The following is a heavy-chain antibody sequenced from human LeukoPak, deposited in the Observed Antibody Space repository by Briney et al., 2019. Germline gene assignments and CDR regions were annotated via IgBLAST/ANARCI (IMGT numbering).Heavy chain of an antibody. CDR3: ARETYCGGDCYYWVDY. D-gene: IGHD2-21*02. V-gene: IGHV3-48*03. CDR1: GFTFSSYE. J-gene: IGHJ4*02. Sequence: PGGSLRLSCAASGFTFSSYEMNWVRQAPGKGLEWVSYISSSGSTIYYADSVKGRFTISRDNAKNSLYLQMISLRAEDTAVYYCARETYCGGDCYYWVDYWGQGTLVTVSS. CDR2: ISSSGSTI.